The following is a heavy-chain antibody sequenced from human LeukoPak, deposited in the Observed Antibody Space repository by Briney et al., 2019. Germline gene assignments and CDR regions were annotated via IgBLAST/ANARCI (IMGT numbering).Heavy chain of an antibody. CDR2: ISSSSSYI. J-gene: IGHJ3*02. CDR3: SRGSQVWIRLRAFDI. V-gene: IGHV3-21*01. Sequence: GGSLTLSCAASGFTFSSCSMNWVRQAPGKGLEWVSSISSSSSYIYYTDSVKGRFTIYRDNAKNSLYPQMNSLRAADTAVFLCSRGSQVWIRLRAFDIWGQGTMVTVSS. CDR1: GFTFSSCS. D-gene: IGHD5-18*01.